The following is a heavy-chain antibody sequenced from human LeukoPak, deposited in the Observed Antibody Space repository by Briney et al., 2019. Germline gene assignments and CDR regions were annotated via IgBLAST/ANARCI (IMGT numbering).Heavy chain of an antibody. Sequence: PSKTLSLTCTVSGVSSISSGFYWGWLRPPPGKGVVCIGSMYYRGSSYYDPSLNRRVTVSVDTSKNQFSLKLSSVSAANTAVYHCARVGYDRSGYYLRPFDSWGQGTLVTVSS. CDR2: MYYRGSS. J-gene: IGHJ4*02. D-gene: IGHD3-22*01. CDR3: ARVGYDRSGYYLRPFDS. V-gene: IGHV4-39*01. CDR1: GVSSISSGFY.